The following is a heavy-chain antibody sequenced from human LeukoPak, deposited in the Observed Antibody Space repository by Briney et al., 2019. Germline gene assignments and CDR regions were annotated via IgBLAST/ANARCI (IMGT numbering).Heavy chain of an antibody. V-gene: IGHV3-23*05. J-gene: IGHJ4*02. CDR2: IGSSGSFT. CDR1: GFTFNTYA. CDR3: AKRPSSWSPFDY. D-gene: IGHD6-13*01. Sequence: GGSLRLSCAASGFTFNTYAMAWVRQAPGKGLEWVSTIGSSGSFTYYADSVKGRFTISRDNSKNTLYLQMNSLRAEDTAVYYCAKRPSSWSPFDYWGQGTLVTVSS.